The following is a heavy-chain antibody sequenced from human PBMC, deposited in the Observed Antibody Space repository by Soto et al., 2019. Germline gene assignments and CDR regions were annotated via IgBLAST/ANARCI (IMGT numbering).Heavy chain of an antibody. D-gene: IGHD1-26*01. J-gene: IGHJ4*02. Sequence: QVQLQESGPGLVKPSQTLSLTCTVSGGSISSGDYYWSWIRQPPGKGLEWIGYIYYSGSTYYNPSLKSRVTISVDTSKNQFSLKLSSVTAADTAVYYCARVAIVGATPYYFDYWGQGTLVTVSS. CDR1: GGSISSGDYY. V-gene: IGHV4-30-4*01. CDR3: ARVAIVGATPYYFDY. CDR2: IYYSGST.